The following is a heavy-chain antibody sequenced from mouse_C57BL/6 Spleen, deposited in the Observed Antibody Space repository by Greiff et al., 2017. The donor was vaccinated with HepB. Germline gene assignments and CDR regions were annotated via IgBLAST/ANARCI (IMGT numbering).Heavy chain of an antibody. D-gene: IGHD2-4*01. J-gene: IGHJ3*01. CDR3: ARYPPLYDYDEEGAWFAY. CDR2: IYPRSGNT. V-gene: IGHV1-81*01. CDR1: GYTFTSYG. Sequence: VQLQQSGAELARPGASVKLSCKASGYTFTSYGISWVKQRTGQGLEWIGEIYPRSGNTYYNAKFTGTATLTADQSSSTAYMELRSLTSEDSAVYFCARYPPLYDYDEEGAWFAYWGQGTLVTVSA.